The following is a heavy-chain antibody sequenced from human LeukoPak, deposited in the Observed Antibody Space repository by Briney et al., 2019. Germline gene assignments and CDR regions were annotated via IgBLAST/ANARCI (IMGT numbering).Heavy chain of an antibody. J-gene: IGHJ6*04. Sequence: GGSLRLSCAASGFTFSTYAMSWVRQAPGKGLEWVAIISGRLTNTYYADSVKGRFTISRDNAKNSLYLQMNSLRAEDTAVYYCAELGITMIGGVWGKGTTVTISS. V-gene: IGHV3-23*01. CDR3: AELGITMIGGV. CDR2: ISGRLTNT. CDR1: GFTFSTYA. D-gene: IGHD3-10*02.